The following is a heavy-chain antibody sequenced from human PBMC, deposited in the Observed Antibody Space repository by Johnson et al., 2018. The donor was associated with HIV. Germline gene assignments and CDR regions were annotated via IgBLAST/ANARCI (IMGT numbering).Heavy chain of an antibody. V-gene: IGHV3-30*03. CDR1: GFTFSSYG. D-gene: IGHD1-26*01. CDR3: ARDRGSYGLDAFDI. J-gene: IGHJ3*02. Sequence: QVQLVESGGGVVQPGRSLRLSCVGSGFTFSSYGMHWVRQAPGKGLEWVAVIASGGGHEVYADSVRGRFTISRDNSKNTLYLQMNSLRAEDTALYYCARDRGSYGLDAFDIWGQGTMVTVSS. CDR2: IASGGGHE.